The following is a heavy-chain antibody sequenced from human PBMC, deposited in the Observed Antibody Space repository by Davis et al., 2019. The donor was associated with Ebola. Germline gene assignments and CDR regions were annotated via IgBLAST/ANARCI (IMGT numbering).Heavy chain of an antibody. CDR2: ISAYNGNT. J-gene: IGHJ4*02. CDR1: GYTFTSYA. CDR3: ARVGLDCSSSSCYLDY. V-gene: IGHV1-18*01. D-gene: IGHD2-2*01. Sequence: AASVKVSCKASGYTFTSYAMHWVRQAPGQRLEWMGWISAYNGNTNYAQKLQGRVTMTTDTSTSTAYMELRSLRSDDTAVYYCARVGLDCSSSSCYLDYWGQGTLVTVSS.